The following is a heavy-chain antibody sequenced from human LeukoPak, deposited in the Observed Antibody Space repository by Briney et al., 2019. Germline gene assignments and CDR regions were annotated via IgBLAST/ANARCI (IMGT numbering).Heavy chain of an antibody. Sequence: GGSLRLSCAASGFTFSSYSMNWVRQAPGKGLEWVSSISSSSSYIYYADSVKGRFTISRDNAKNSLYLQMNSLRAEDTAVYYCARKNYDFWSGFLDYWGQGTLVTVSS. CDR2: ISSSSSYI. J-gene: IGHJ4*02. D-gene: IGHD3-3*01. CDR1: GFTFSSYS. V-gene: IGHV3-21*01. CDR3: ARKNYDFWSGFLDY.